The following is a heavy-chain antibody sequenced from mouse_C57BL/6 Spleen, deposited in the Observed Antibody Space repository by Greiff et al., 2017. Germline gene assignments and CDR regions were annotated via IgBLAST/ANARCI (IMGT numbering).Heavy chain of an antibody. V-gene: IGHV1-82*01. Sequence: QVQLQQSGPELVKPGASVKISCKASGYAFSSSWMNWVKQRPGKGLEWIGRFYPGDGDTNYNGKFKGKATLTADKSSSSAYMQLSSLTSDDSAVYCCARWVYYYGSSYSMDYWGQGTSVTVSS. CDR1: GYAFSSSW. CDR2: FYPGDGDT. D-gene: IGHD1-1*01. J-gene: IGHJ4*01. CDR3: ARWVYYYGSSYSMDY.